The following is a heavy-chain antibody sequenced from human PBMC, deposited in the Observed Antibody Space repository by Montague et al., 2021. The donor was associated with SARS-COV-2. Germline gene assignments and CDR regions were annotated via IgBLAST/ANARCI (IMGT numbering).Heavy chain of an antibody. D-gene: IGHD6-13*01. CDR2: ITHSGST. V-gene: IGHV4-34*01. CDR1: GGSFSGYY. CDR3: ARGRYSRSWYGTKYYFDY. J-gene: IGHJ4*02. Sequence: SETLSLTCAVYGGSFSGYYWSWIRQRPGRGLAWIWEITHSGSTNYNPSLKSRVTISLDTSTNQFSLKLSSVTAADTAVYYCARGRYSRSWYGTKYYFDYWGQGTLVTVSS.